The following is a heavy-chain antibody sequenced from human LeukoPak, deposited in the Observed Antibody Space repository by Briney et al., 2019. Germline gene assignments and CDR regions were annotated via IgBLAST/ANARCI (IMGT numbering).Heavy chain of an antibody. V-gene: IGHV4-61*01. Sequence: SETLSLTCTVSGGSVSSGSYYWNWIRQPPGKGLEWIGYIYYSGSTNYNPSLKSRVTISLDTTKNQFSLKLSSVTAADTAVYYCARGSYGDWGWFDPWGQGTLVTVSS. CDR3: ARGSYGDWGWFDP. CDR1: GGSVSSGSYY. CDR2: IYYSGST. J-gene: IGHJ5*02. D-gene: IGHD4-17*01.